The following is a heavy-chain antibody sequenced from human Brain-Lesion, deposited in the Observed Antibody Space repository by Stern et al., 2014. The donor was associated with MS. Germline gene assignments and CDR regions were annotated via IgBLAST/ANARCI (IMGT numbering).Heavy chain of an antibody. CDR2: IFNSGTT. CDR3: ARGRVVPGFQYYATDV. V-gene: IGHV4-61*02. J-gene: IGHJ6*02. Sequence: QLQLQESGPGLVKPSQTLSLSCTVSGGSISSGGYYWSWIRPPAGKGLEWIGRIFNSGTTRYNPSPTRQGHLFIVTSKNQFSLRLNSMTAADTAVYYCARGRVVPGFQYYATDVWGQGTTVIVSS. CDR1: GGSISSGGYY. D-gene: IGHD2-2*01.